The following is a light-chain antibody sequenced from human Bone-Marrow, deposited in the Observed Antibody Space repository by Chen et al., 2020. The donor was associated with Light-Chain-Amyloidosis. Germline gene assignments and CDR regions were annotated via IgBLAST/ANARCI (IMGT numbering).Light chain of an antibody. CDR1: HSITSRY. CDR2: GAS. Sequence: IVLTQSPGTLSLSPGERATLSCRASHSITSRYLAWYQQRPGQAPRLLIYGASSRATGIPDRFSGSGSGTDFSLIISRLEPEDFAVYYCQQYHRSPWALGQGTKVEIK. CDR3: QQYHRSPWA. J-gene: IGKJ1*01. V-gene: IGKV3-20*01.